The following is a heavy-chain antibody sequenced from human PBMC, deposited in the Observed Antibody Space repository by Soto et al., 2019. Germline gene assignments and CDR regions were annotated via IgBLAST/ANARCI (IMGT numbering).Heavy chain of an antibody. CDR3: ARPSHYYDSSGYRDAFDI. Sequence: PGDSLKISCKGSGYSFTSYWLGWVSQIPGKGLEWMGIIYPGDSDTIYSPSFQGHVTISADKSISTAYLQWSSLKASDTAMYYCARPSHYYDSSGYRDAFDIWGQGTMVTVSS. D-gene: IGHD3-22*01. CDR2: IYPGDSDT. J-gene: IGHJ3*02. V-gene: IGHV5-51*01. CDR1: GYSFTSYW.